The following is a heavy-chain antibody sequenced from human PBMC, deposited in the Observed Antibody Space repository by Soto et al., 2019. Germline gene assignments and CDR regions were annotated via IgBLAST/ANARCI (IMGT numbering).Heavy chain of an antibody. CDR1: LGSSIDYY. V-gene: IGHV3-11*01. J-gene: IGHJ5*02. D-gene: IGHD6-6*01. CDR2: IANSGGKK. CDR3: EKASRWFQP. Sequence: DGLLRLCWGAVLGSSIDYYRSWITQTAGKGLEWVSYIANSGGKKEYAVTLKGRFTISRDNDKNLLYLQMNRLSFEDTEEYKCEKASRWFQPWGQATLITVSS.